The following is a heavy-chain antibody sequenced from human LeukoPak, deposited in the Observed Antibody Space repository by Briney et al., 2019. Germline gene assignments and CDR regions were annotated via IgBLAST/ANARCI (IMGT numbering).Heavy chain of an antibody. CDR2: IYSGGST. Sequence: PGGSLRLSCAASGFTVSSNYMSWVRQAPGKGLEWVSVIYSGGSTYYADSVKGRFTISRDNSKNTLYLQMNSLRAEDTAVYYCAKDHDYGDYGIDYWGQGTLVTVSS. D-gene: IGHD4-17*01. J-gene: IGHJ4*02. CDR1: GFTVSSNY. V-gene: IGHV3-53*01. CDR3: AKDHDYGDYGIDY.